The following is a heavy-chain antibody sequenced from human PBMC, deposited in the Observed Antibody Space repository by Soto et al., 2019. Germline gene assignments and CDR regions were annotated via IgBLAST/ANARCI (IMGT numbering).Heavy chain of an antibody. CDR2: IGPYEGVT. Sequence: QVPLEQSGAEVKKPGASVRVSCKASGYSFNDYGMSWVRQAPGQGLEWMGWIGPYEGVTNHAQTFQGRVTMTVDTSTTTADMELRSLRSDDTAIYYCARYYCSVGSCYTCWHFDLWGPGTLVTVTA. D-gene: IGHD2-15*01. CDR3: ARYYCSVGSCYTCWHFDL. CDR1: GYSFNDYG. V-gene: IGHV1-18*01. J-gene: IGHJ2*01.